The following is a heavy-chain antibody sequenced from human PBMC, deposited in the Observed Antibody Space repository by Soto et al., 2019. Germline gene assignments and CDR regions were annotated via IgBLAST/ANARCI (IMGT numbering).Heavy chain of an antibody. D-gene: IGHD3-3*01. CDR1: GFSLTTSGVG. CDR2: IYWDDDK. V-gene: IGHV2-5*02. Sequence: QITLNESGPTVVRPTETLTLTCRFSGFSLTTSGVGVGWIRQSPGKAPEWLALIYWDDDKRYSASLKSRLTITTDTSKNQVVLTVTDLDPTDTPTSYCAHRVLRTVFGLVTTNALYFDFWGQRSPVAVYS. CDR3: AHRVLRTVFGLVTTNALYFDF. J-gene: IGHJ4*02.